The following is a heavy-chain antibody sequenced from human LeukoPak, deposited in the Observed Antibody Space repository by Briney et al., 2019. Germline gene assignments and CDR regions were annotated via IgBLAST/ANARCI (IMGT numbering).Heavy chain of an antibody. CDR3: AGLLWFGETHWFDP. V-gene: IGHV4-34*01. CDR2: INHSGST. D-gene: IGHD3-10*01. CDR1: GGSFSGYY. Sequence: SETLSLTCAVYGGSFSGYYWSWIRQPPGKGLEWIGEINHSGSTNYNPSLKSRVTISVDTSKNQFSLKLSSVTAADTAVYYCAGLLWFGETHWFDPWGQGTLVTVSS. J-gene: IGHJ5*02.